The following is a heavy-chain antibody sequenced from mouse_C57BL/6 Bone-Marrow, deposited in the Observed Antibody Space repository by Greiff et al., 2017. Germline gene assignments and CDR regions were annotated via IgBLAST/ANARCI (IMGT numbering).Heavy chain of an antibody. CDR1: GYTFTSYD. CDR2: FYPRDGST. CDR3: ARGGNGYYARDY. V-gene: IGHV1-85*01. J-gene: IGHJ4*01. Sequence: VQRVESGPELVKPGASVKLSCKASGYTFTSYDINWVKQRPGQGLQWIGWFYPRDGSTKYNEKFKGKATLTVDTSSSTAYMELHSLTSEDSAVYFCARGGNGYYARDYWGKGTSVTVSS.